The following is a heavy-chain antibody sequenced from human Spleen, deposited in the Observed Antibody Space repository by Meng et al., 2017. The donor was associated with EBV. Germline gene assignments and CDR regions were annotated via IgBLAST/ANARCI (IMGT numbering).Heavy chain of an antibody. Sequence: AQVVQSGAEVKEPGASVKVSCKASGYSFSNYFIHWVRQAPGQGLEWMALFNPSDGSTTYAQKFQGRVTMTRDTSTSTVYMEVSSLRSEDTAVYYCARDEGVTVTTSVWGQGTLVTVSS. J-gene: IGHJ4*02. CDR2: FNPSDGST. D-gene: IGHD4-17*01. CDR3: ARDEGVTVTTSV. V-gene: IGHV1-46*01. CDR1: GYSFSNYF.